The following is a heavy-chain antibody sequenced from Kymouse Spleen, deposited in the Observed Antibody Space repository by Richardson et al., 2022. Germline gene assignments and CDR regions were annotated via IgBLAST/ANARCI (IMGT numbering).Heavy chain of an antibody. CDR1: GGSFSGYY. V-gene: IGHV4-34*01. Sequence: QVQLQQWGAGLLKPSETLSLTCAVYGGSFSGYYWSWIRQPPGKGLEWIGEINHSGSTNYNPSLKSRVTISVDTSKNQFSLKLSSVTAADTAVYYCARGYNWILFDYWGQGTLVTVSS. CDR3: ARGYNWILFDY. D-gene: IGHD1-20*01,IGHD1-7*01. CDR2: INHSGST. J-gene: IGHJ4*02.